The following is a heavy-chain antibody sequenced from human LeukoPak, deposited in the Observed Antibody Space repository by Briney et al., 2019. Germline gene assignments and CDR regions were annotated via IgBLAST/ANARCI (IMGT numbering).Heavy chain of an antibody. Sequence: GGSLRLSCAASGFTFSSYAMSWVRQAPGKGLEWVSAISGSGGSTYYADSVKGRFTISRDNSKNTLYLQMNSLRAEDTAVYYCAKDTDSSGYRPSYYFDYWGQGTLVTVSS. CDR2: ISGSGGST. CDR1: GFTFSSYA. D-gene: IGHD3-22*01. V-gene: IGHV3-23*01. J-gene: IGHJ4*02. CDR3: AKDTDSSGYRPSYYFDY.